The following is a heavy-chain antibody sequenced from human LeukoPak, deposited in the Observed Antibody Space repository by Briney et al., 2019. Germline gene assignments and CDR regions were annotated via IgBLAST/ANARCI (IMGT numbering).Heavy chain of an antibody. CDR2: IWSDGSNK. CDR1: GFRFSTYG. CDR3: ARDPVENSRSSDLYYFQY. V-gene: IGHV3-33*01. Sequence: GGSPRLSCAASGFRFSTYGMHWVRQAPGKGPEWVAVIWSDGSNKYYSDSLKGRFTISRDNSKNTLYLQMNSLRADDTAIYYCARDPVENSRSSDLYYFQYWGQGTLVTVSS. J-gene: IGHJ4*02. D-gene: IGHD6-6*01.